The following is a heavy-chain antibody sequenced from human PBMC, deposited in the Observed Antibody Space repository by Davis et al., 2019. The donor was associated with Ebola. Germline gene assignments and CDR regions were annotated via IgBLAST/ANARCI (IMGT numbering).Heavy chain of an antibody. CDR3: ARDSGYSYGLDY. J-gene: IGHJ4*02. V-gene: IGHV4-59*01. CDR2: IYYSGST. CDR1: GGSISSYY. Sequence: SETLSLTCTVSGGSISSYYWSWIRQPPGKGLEWIGYIYYSGSTNYNPSLKSRVTISVDTSKNQFSLKLSSVTAADTAVYYCARDSGYSYGLDYWGQGTLVTVSA. D-gene: IGHD5-18*01.